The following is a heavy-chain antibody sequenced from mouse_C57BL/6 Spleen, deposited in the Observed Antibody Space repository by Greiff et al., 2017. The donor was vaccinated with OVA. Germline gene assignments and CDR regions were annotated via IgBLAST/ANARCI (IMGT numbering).Heavy chain of an antibody. CDR2: IDPSDSYT. J-gene: IGHJ2*01. CDR3: ARWGDGGGY. CDR1: GYTFTSYW. D-gene: IGHD3-3*01. V-gene: IGHV1-69*01. Sequence: VQLQQPGAELVMPGASVKLSCKASGYTFTSYWMHWVKQRPGQGLEWIGEIDPSDSYTNYNQKFKGKSTLTVDKSCSTAYMQLSGLTSEDSAVYYCARWGDGGGYWGQGTTVTV.